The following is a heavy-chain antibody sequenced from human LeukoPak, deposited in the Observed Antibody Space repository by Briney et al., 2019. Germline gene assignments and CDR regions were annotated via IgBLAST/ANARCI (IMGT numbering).Heavy chain of an antibody. D-gene: IGHD3-10*02. CDR2: ISSSGSTI. CDR1: GFTFNSYS. CDR3: AELGITMIGGV. V-gene: IGHV3-48*04. Sequence: GGSLRLSCAASGFTFNSYSMNWVRQAPGKGLEWVSSISSSGSTIYYADSVKGRFTISRDNAKNSLYLQMNSLRAEDTAVYYCAELGITMIGGVWGKGTTVTISS. J-gene: IGHJ6*04.